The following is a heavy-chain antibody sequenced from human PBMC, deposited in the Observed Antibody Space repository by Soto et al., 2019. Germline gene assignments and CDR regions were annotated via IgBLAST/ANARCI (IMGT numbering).Heavy chain of an antibody. V-gene: IGHV4-30-4*01. CDR3: AGELRLGELSPPGY. Sequence: SETLSLTCTVSGGSISSGDYYWSWIHQPPGKGLEWIGYIYYSGSTYYNPSLKSRVTISVDTSKNQFSLKLSSVTAADTAVYYCAGELRLGELSPPGYWGQGTLVTVSS. D-gene: IGHD3-16*02. J-gene: IGHJ4*02. CDR1: GGSISSGDYY. CDR2: IYYSGST.